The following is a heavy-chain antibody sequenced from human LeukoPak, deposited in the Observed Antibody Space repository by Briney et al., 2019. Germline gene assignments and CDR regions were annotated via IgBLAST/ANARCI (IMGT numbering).Heavy chain of an antibody. CDR3: ARGSTMVRGVINGRVYFDY. Sequence: SETLSLTCAVSGGSISSSNWWSWVRQPPGKGLEWIGEIYHSGSTSYNPSLKSRVTISVDKSKNQFSLKLSSVIAADTAVYYCARGSTMVRGVINGRVYFDYWGQGTLVTVSS. CDR2: IYHSGST. V-gene: IGHV4-4*02. D-gene: IGHD3-10*01. CDR1: GGSISSSNW. J-gene: IGHJ4*02.